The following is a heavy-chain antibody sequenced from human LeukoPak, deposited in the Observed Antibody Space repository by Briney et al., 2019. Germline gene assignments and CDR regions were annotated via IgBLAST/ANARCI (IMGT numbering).Heavy chain of an antibody. J-gene: IGHJ5*02. V-gene: IGHV1-18*01. CDR1: GYTFTSYG. D-gene: IGHD2-2*01. Sequence: ASVKVSCKASGYTFTSYGISWVRQAPGQGLEWMGWISAYNGNTNYAQKLQGRVTMTTDTSTSTAYMELRSLRSDDTAVYYCAREKGYCSSTSCFHNWFDPWGQGTLVTVSS. CDR3: AREKGYCSSTSCFHNWFDP. CDR2: ISAYNGNT.